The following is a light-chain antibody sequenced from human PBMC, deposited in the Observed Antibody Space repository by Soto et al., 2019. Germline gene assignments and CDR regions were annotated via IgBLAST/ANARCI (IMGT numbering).Light chain of an antibody. Sequence: EFVFTQSPGTLSLSPGERATLSCSAIQTVRNNYLAWYQQNLGQAPRLLIYDASSRETGILERFSGGGAGTEFTLTISRLEPEDFAVDYCQQFSSCPLTFGGGTKVDIK. CDR3: QQFSSCPLT. J-gene: IGKJ4*01. V-gene: IGKV3-20*01. CDR1: QTVRNNY. CDR2: DAS.